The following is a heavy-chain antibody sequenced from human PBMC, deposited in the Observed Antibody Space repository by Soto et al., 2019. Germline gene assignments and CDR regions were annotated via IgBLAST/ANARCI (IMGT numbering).Heavy chain of an antibody. V-gene: IGHV3-30*18. Sequence: PGGSLRLSCAASGFSFSSYGMHWVRQAPGKGLEWVALISYDGSNKYYADSVKGRFTISRDNSKNTLYLQMNSLRAEDTAVYYCAKGPPGYSSGWYVYWGQGTLVTVSS. D-gene: IGHD6-19*01. CDR3: AKGPPGYSSGWYVY. CDR1: GFSFSSYG. J-gene: IGHJ4*02. CDR2: ISYDGSNK.